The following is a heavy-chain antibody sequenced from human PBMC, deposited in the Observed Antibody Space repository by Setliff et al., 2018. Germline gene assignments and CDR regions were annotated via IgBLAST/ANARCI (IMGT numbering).Heavy chain of an antibody. J-gene: IGHJ5*02. Sequence: SETLSLTCTVSGDSISNYYWNWIRQPAGKGLEWIGRIYTTGNTNYNPSLKSRVTISVDTSKKQFSLMLTSVTAADTAVYYCARYIPSAGCFDPWGQGALVTVSS. D-gene: IGHD2-21*01. V-gene: IGHV4-4*07. CDR2: IYTTGNT. CDR1: GDSISNYY. CDR3: ARYIPSAGCFDP.